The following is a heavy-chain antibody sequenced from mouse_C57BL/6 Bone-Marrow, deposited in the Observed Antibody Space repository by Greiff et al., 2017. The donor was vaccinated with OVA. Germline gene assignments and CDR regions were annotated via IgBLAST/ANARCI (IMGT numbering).Heavy chain of an antibody. CDR1: GFTFSSYG. CDR3: ARQPYFDY. CDR2: ISSGGSYT. Sequence: EVQVVESGGDLVKPGGSLKLSCAASGFTFSSYGMSWVRQTPDKRLEWVATISSGGSYTYYPDSVKGRVTISRDNAKNTLYLQMSNLKSEDTAMYYCARQPYFDYWGQGTTLTVSS. V-gene: IGHV5-6*01. J-gene: IGHJ2*01.